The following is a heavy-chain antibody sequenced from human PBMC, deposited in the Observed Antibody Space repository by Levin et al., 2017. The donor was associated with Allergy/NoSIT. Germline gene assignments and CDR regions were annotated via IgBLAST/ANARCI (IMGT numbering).Heavy chain of an antibody. Sequence: SVKVSCKASGGTFSSYAISWVRQAPGQGLEWMGGIIPIFGTANYAQKFQGRVTITADESTSTAYMELSSLRSEDTAVYYCAREDLVVTMVQGAANWFDPWGQGTLVTVSS. V-gene: IGHV1-69*13. J-gene: IGHJ5*02. CDR1: GGTFSSYA. CDR2: IIPIFGTA. CDR3: AREDLVVTMVQGAANWFDP. D-gene: IGHD3-10*01.